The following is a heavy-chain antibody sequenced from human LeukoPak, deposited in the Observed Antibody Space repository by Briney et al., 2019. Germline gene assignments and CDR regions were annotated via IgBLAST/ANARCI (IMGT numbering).Heavy chain of an antibody. V-gene: IGHV7-4-1*02. CDR2: INTNTGNP. J-gene: IGHJ4*02. CDR1: GYTFTIYA. Sequence: ASVTVSCKASGYTFTIYAMNWVRQAPGQGLEWMGWINTNTGNPTYAQGFTGRLVFSLDTSVSTAYLQISSLKAEDTAVYYCARPSVDTAMVVDSWGQGTLVTVSS. D-gene: IGHD5-18*01. CDR3: ARPSVDTAMVVDS.